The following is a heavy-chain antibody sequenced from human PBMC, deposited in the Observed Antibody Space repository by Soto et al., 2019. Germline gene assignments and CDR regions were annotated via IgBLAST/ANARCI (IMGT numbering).Heavy chain of an antibody. CDR3: AAAGNTAMAYYYGMDV. J-gene: IGHJ6*02. CDR1: GFTFTSPA. CDR2: IVVGSGNT. D-gene: IGHD5-18*01. Sequence: SVKVSCKASGFTFTSPAVQWVRQARGQRLEWIGWIVVGSGNTNYAQKFQERVTITRDMSTSTAYMELSSLRSEDTAVYYCAAAGNTAMAYYYGMDVWGQGTTVTVSS. V-gene: IGHV1-58*01.